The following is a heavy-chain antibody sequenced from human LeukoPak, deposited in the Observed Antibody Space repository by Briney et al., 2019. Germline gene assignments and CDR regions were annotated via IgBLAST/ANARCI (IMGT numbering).Heavy chain of an antibody. D-gene: IGHD4-11*01. CDR1: GYIFTTYW. Sequence: GESLRISCRGSGYIFTTYWITWVRQMPGKGLEWMGRIDPSDSYTNYSPSFQGHVTISADKSIITAYLQWSSLKASDTAMYYCARHSTPDYKENWFDPWGQGTLVTVSS. CDR2: IDPSDSYT. J-gene: IGHJ5*02. CDR3: ARHSTPDYKENWFDP. V-gene: IGHV5-10-1*01.